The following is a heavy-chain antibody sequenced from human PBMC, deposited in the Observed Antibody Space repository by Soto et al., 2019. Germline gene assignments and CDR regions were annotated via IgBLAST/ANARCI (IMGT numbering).Heavy chain of an antibody. CDR3: AKDPNGDYVGAFDS. Sequence: GGSLRLCCAASGFTFSSYAMTWVRQAPGKGLEYVSSITGSGAGTVYADSVKGRFTISRDNSKNMLYLQLSSLRAEDTAIYFCAKDPNGDYVGAFDSWGEGS. J-gene: IGHJ4*02. D-gene: IGHD4-17*01. V-gene: IGHV3-23*01. CDR1: GFTFSSYA. CDR2: ITGSGAGT.